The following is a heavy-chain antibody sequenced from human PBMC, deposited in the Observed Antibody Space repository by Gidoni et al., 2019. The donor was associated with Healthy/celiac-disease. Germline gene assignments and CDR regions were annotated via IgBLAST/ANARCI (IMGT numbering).Heavy chain of an antibody. D-gene: IGHD2-21*02. CDR3: ARGHGGNSVGY. J-gene: IGHJ4*02. Sequence: QVQLVESGGGVVHPGRSLRLSCAASGFTFSSYAMHWVRQAPGKGLEWVAVISYDGSNKYYADSVKGRFTISRDNSKNTLYLQMNSLRAEDTAVYYCARGHGGNSVGYWGQGTLVTVSS. V-gene: IGHV3-30-3*01. CDR1: GFTFSSYA. CDR2: ISYDGSNK.